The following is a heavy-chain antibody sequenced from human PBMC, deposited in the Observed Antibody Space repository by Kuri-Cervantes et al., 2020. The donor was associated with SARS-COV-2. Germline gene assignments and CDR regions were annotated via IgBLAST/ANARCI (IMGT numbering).Heavy chain of an antibody. CDR2: ISSSGSTI. CDR1: GFTFSSYE. CDR3: AKTAVAGTVRYFDY. V-gene: IGHV3-48*03. D-gene: IGHD6-19*01. Sequence: LSLTCAASGFTFSSYEMNWVRQAPGKGLEWVSYISSSGSTIYYADSVKGRFTISRDNAKKSMYLQMNSLRAEDTAVYYCAKTAVAGTVRYFDYWGQGTLVTVSS. J-gene: IGHJ4*02.